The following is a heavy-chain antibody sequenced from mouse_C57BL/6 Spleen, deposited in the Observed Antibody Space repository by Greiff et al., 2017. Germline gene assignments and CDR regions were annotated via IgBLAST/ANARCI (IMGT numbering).Heavy chain of an antibody. D-gene: IGHD1-1*01. CDR2: INPNYGTT. CDR1: GYSFTDYN. V-gene: IGHV1-39*01. J-gene: IGHJ2*01. Sequence: EVQLQQSGPELVKPGASVKISCKASGYSFTDYNMNWVKQSNGKSLEWIGVINPNYGTTSYNQKFKGKATLTVDQSSNTAYMQLNSLTSEDSAVYYCASYYRDSYMYYFDYWGQGPTLTLSS. CDR3: ASYYRDSYMYYFDY.